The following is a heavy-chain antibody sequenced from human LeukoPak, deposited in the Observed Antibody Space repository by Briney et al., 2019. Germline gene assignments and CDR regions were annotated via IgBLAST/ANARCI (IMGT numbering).Heavy chain of an antibody. V-gene: IGHV4-39*01. Sequence: KASETLSLTCTVSGGSISSSSYFWGWIRQPPGKGLEWIGSSSYSGSTYYNPSLKNRVTISVGTSKNQFSLKLNSVTAADTAVYYCARSVNIVVEYYFDYWGQGTLVTVSS. CDR1: GGSISSSSYF. D-gene: IGHD2-15*01. CDR3: ARSVNIVVEYYFDY. J-gene: IGHJ4*02. CDR2: SSYSGST.